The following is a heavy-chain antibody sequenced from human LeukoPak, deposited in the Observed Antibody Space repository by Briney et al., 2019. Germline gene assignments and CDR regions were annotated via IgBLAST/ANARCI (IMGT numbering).Heavy chain of an antibody. Sequence: SETLSLTCTVSGGSISSYYWSWIRQPPGKGLEWIGYIYYTGSTNYNPSLKSRVTISVDTSKNQFSLKLSSVTAADTAVYYCARDYCTTTRCYPNYFDYWGQGTLVTVSS. CDR2: IYYTGST. CDR1: GGSISSYY. J-gene: IGHJ4*02. CDR3: ARDYCTTTRCYPNYFDY. V-gene: IGHV4-59*01. D-gene: IGHD2-2*01.